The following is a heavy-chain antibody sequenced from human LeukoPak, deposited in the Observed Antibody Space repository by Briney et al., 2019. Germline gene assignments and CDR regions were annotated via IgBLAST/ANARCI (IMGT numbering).Heavy chain of an antibody. Sequence: NPSETLSLTCAVYGGSFSGYYWSWIRQPPGKGLEWIGEINHSGSTNYNPSLKSRVTISVDTSKNQFSLKLSSVTAADTAVHYCARGRRRGVVVPAASNYFDYWGQGTLVTVSS. CDR3: ARGRRRGVVVPAASNYFDY. J-gene: IGHJ4*02. V-gene: IGHV4-34*01. CDR2: INHSGST. CDR1: GGSFSGYY. D-gene: IGHD2-2*01.